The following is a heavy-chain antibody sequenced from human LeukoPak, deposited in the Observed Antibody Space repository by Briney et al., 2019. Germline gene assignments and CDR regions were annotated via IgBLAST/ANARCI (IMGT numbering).Heavy chain of an antibody. V-gene: IGHV4-34*01. CDR2: INHSGST. D-gene: IGHD6-6*01. J-gene: IGHJ5*02. CDR3: ARGGPVSSSSSWFDP. Sequence: SETLSLTCAVYGGSFSGYYWSWIRQPPGKGLEWIGEINHSGSTNYNPSLKSRVTISVDTSKNQFSLKLSSVTAADTAVYYCARGGPVSSSSSWFDPWGQGTLVTVSS. CDR1: GGSFSGYY.